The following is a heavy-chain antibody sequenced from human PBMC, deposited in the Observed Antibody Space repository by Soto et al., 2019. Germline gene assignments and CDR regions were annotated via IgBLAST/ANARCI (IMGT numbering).Heavy chain of an antibody. CDR1: GFTFSSYG. Sequence: QVQPVESGGGVVQPGRSLRLSCAASGFTFSSYGMHWVRQAPGKGLEWVAVISYDGSNKYYADSVKGRFTTSSDNSKNTLYLQMNSLRAEDTAVYYCAKVAPYNWNDGGDYWGQGTLVTVSS. J-gene: IGHJ4*02. CDR3: AKVAPYNWNDGGDY. V-gene: IGHV3-30*18. CDR2: ISYDGSNK. D-gene: IGHD1-1*01.